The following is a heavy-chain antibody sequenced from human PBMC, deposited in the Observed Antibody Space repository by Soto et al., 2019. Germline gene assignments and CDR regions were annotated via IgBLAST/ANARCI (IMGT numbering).Heavy chain of an antibody. D-gene: IGHD3-16*01. J-gene: IGHJ3*02. CDR1: GYTFTNHG. CDR2: INPSNANT. CDR3: ARDRVAGIWGDAFVI. V-gene: IGHV1-18*04. Sequence: ASVKVSCKTSGYTFTNHGINWVRQSPGQGLEWMGWINPSNANTNDAQKLQGRVTMTTDTSTSTAYMDLRSLTSDDTAVYYCARDRVAGIWGDAFVIRGQGTMVTVSS.